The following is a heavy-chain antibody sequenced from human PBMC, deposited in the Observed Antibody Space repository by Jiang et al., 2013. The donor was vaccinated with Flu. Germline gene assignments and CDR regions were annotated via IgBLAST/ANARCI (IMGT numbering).Heavy chain of an antibody. CDR2: IYPGDSDT. D-gene: IGHD3-3*01. Sequence: VQLVESGAEVKKPGESLKISCKGSGYSFSNYWIGWVRQMPGKGLEWMGIIYPGDSDTRYSPSFQGQVTISVDKSINTAHLQWSSLRASDTAMYYCARLGSRNVESWGQGTLVTVSS. CDR1: GYSFSNYW. V-gene: IGHV5-51*01. J-gene: IGHJ4*02. CDR3: ARLGSRNVES.